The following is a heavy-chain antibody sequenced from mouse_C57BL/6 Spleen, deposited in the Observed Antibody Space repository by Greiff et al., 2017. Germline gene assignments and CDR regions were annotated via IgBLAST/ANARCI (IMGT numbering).Heavy chain of an antibody. J-gene: IGHJ1*03. CDR2: INPSSGYT. CDR3: ARSGYGSSWYFDV. Sequence: QVQLKESGAELARPGASVKMSCKASGYTFTSYTMHWVKQRPGQGLEWIGYINPSSGYTKYNQKFKDKATLTADKSSSTAYMQLSSLTSEDSAVYYCARSGYGSSWYFDVWGTGTTVTVSS. V-gene: IGHV1-4*01. CDR1: GYTFTSYT. D-gene: IGHD1-1*01.